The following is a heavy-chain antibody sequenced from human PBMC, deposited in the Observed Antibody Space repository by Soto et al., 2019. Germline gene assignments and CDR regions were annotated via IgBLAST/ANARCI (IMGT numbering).Heavy chain of an antibody. J-gene: IGHJ6*02. D-gene: IGHD1-26*01. Sequence: PSETLSLTCAVSGGSMKNNDWWSWVRQSPRQGLEWIGEIHHTGDNKYNPSLRSRVTMSVDTSKKHVSLQLNSVTGADTAVYYCARGSALGTFGLDVWGQGTTVTVSS. V-gene: IGHV4-4*02. CDR3: ARGSALGTFGLDV. CDR1: GGSMKNNDW. CDR2: IHHTGDN.